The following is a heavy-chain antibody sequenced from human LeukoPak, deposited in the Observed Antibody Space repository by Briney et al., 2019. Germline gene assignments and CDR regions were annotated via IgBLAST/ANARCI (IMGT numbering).Heavy chain of an antibody. CDR1: GYTFTGYY. V-gene: IGHV1-2*02. CDR3: ARAGSSAPYFYYYMDV. D-gene: IGHD3-10*01. Sequence: ASVKVSCKASGYTFTGYYMHWVRQAPGQGLEWMGWINPNSGGTNYAPKFQGRVTMTRDTSISTAYMDLSRLRSDDTAVYYCARAGSSAPYFYYYMDVWGKGTTVTVFS. CDR2: INPNSGGT. J-gene: IGHJ6*03.